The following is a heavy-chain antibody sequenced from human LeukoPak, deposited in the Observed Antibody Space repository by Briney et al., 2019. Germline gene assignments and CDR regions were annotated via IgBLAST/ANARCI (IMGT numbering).Heavy chain of an antibody. V-gene: IGHV4-39*07. J-gene: IGHJ3*02. CDR2: IYYSGST. D-gene: IGHD4/OR15-4a*01. CDR3: ARDYGAMEGPYAFDI. Sequence: SETLSLTCTVSGGSISSYYWGWIRQPPGKGLEWIGSIYYSGSTYYNPSLKSRVTISVDTSKNQFSLKLSSVTAADTAVYYCARDYGAMEGPYAFDIWGQGTMVTVSS. CDR1: GGSISSYY.